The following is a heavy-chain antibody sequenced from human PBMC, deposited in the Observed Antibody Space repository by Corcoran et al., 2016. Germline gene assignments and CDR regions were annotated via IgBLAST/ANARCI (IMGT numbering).Heavy chain of an antibody. D-gene: IGHD3-10*01. Sequence: EVQLVQTGAEVRKPGESLKISCKGSGYSFTIYWLGWVRQMPGKGLERMGIIYPGDSDTRYSPYFQGPVTIAAEKSISTAYLQWSSLKATDTAMYYCARPTVRGKGLYYYFGMDVWGQGTTVTVSS. J-gene: IGHJ6*02. V-gene: IGHV5-51*01. CDR1: GYSFTIYW. CDR2: IYPGDSDT. CDR3: ARPTVRGKGLYYYFGMDV.